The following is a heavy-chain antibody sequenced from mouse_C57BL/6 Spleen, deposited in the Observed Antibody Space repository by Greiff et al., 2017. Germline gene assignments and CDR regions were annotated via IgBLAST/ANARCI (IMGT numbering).Heavy chain of an antibody. CDR2: ILPGSGSP. D-gene: IGHD3-3*01. CDR1: GYTFTGYW. V-gene: IGHV1-9*01. J-gene: IGHJ1*03. CDR3: ARRGLFWYFDG. Sequence: QVQLQQSGAELMQPGASVKLSCKATGYTFTGYWIEWVKQRPGPGLEWIGEILPGSGSPNSHSQFKGKAPFTSDTSSNTAYMQLSSRTTEDSATYYCARRGLFWYFDGWGTGTTVTVSA.